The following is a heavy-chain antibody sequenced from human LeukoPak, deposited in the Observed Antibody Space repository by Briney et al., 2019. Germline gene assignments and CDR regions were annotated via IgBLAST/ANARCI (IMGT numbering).Heavy chain of an antibody. D-gene: IGHD3-22*01. CDR2: IKSKTDGGTT. V-gene: IGHV3-15*01. CDR1: KFAFNNAW. J-gene: IGHJ4*02. CDR3: TAVPHDSAV. Sequence: GGSLRLSCAASKFAFNNAWMSWFRQAPGKGLEWVGHIKSKTDGGTTDYAAPVQGRFTISRHDSKDRLYLQMNSLKTEDTAVYYCTAVPHDSAVWGQGTLVTVSS.